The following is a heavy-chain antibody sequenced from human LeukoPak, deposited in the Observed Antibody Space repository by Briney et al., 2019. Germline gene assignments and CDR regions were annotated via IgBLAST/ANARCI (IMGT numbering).Heavy chain of an antibody. CDR3: ARWYSSSSRAFDI. Sequence: SETLSLTCTVSGGSISSYYRSWVRQPPGKGLEWIGYIYYSGSTNYNPSLESRVTISVDTSKNQFSLKLSSVTAADTAVYFCARWYSSSSRAFDIWGQGTMVTVSS. D-gene: IGHD6-6*01. CDR1: GGSISSYY. J-gene: IGHJ3*02. V-gene: IGHV4-59*01. CDR2: IYYSGST.